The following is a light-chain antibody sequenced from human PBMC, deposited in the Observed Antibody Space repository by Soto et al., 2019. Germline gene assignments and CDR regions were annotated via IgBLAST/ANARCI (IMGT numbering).Light chain of an antibody. J-gene: IGKJ2*01. CDR2: KVS. CDR1: QSLVXIXXXXX. V-gene: IGKV2-30*01. Sequence: DVVMTQSPLXXPVTLAXXXXISCRSSQSLVXIXXXXXLTWFQQKPGQSPRRLIYKVSTRDSGVPGRFSGSGSGTDFTLKISRVEAEDVGVYYRMQVTHWPHTVGQGTKLEIK. CDR3: MQVTHWPHT.